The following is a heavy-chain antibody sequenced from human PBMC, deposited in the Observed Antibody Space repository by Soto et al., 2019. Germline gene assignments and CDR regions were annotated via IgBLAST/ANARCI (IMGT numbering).Heavy chain of an antibody. CDR2: INHSGTT. CDR3: ARVAKMMYARSFLSRRSSNWFDP. J-gene: IGHJ5*02. D-gene: IGHD2-8*01. V-gene: IGHV4-34*01. Sequence: PSETLSLTCAVYGGSFSCSFWSWIRQPPGKGLELIGEINHSGTTNYNPSLKSRATISVDISKNQFSLKLTSVTAADTAVYYCARVAKMMYARSFLSRRSSNWFDPWGQGTLVTVSS. CDR1: GGSFSCSF.